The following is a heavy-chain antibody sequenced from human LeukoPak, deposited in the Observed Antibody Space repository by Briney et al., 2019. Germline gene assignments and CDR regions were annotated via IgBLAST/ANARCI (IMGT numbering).Heavy chain of an antibody. CDR2: INHSGST. D-gene: IGHD6-6*01. V-gene: IGHV4-34*01. CDR1: GESFSSYY. CDR3: ARVVGPGAARRYWYFAL. J-gene: IGHJ2*01. Sequence: KPSETLSLTCAVYGESFSSYYWSWIRQPPGKGLEWIGEINHSGSTNYNPSLKSRVTISVDTSKNQFSLKLSSVTAADTAVYYCARVVGPGAARRYWYFALWGRGTLVTVSS.